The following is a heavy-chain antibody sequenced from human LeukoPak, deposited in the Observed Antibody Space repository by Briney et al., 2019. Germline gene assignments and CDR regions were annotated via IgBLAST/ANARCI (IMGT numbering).Heavy chain of an antibody. D-gene: IGHD4-17*01. Sequence: SETLSPTCAVSGYSISSGYYWGWIRQPPGKGLEWIGSIYHSGSTYYNPPLKSRVTISVDTSKNQFSLKLSSVTAADTAVYYCARLDGDYNVPDYYYYYYMDVWGKGTTVTVSS. V-gene: IGHV4-38-2*01. CDR1: GYSISSGYY. J-gene: IGHJ6*03. CDR3: ARLDGDYNVPDYYYYYYMDV. CDR2: IYHSGST.